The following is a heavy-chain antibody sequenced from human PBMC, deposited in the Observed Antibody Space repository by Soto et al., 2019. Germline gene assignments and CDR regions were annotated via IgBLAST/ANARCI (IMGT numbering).Heavy chain of an antibody. CDR1: GYSFTSYW. D-gene: IGHD2-21*01. V-gene: IGHV5-51*01. CDR2: IYPGDSDT. CDR3: ARCGGDVPADMNWFDP. J-gene: IGHJ5*02. Sequence: GESLKISCKGSGYSFTSYWIGWVRQMPGKGLEWMGIIYPGDSDTRYSPSFQGQVTISADKSISTAYLQWSSLKASDTAMYYCARCGGDVPADMNWFDPWGQGTLVTVSS.